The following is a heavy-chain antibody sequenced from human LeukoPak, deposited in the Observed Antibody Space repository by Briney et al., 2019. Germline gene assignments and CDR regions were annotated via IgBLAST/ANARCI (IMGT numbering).Heavy chain of an antibody. J-gene: IGHJ4*02. Sequence: PSETLSLTCTVSGDSISSGGYYWSWIRQHPGKGLEWIGYIYYSGSTYYNPSLKSRVTISVDTSKNQFSLKLSSVTAADTAVYYCARSGLGDYVWGSYRQEHDYFDYWGQGTLVTVSS. D-gene: IGHD3-16*02. V-gene: IGHV4-31*03. CDR1: GDSISSGGYY. CDR2: IYYSGST. CDR3: ARSGLGDYVWGSYRQEHDYFDY.